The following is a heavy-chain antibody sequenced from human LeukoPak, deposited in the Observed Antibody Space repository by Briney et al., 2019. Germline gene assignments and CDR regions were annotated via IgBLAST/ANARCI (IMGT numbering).Heavy chain of an antibody. D-gene: IGHD6-13*01. J-gene: IGHJ4*02. CDR2: ISGSGGST. CDR1: GFTFSSYA. CDR3: AKDPSKKFVIAAADTGDY. Sequence: GGSLRLSCAASGFTFSSYAMSWVRQAPGKGLEWVSAISGSGGSTYYADSVKGRFTISRDNSKNTLYLQMNSLRAEDTAVYYCAKDPSKKFVIAAADTGDYWGQGTLVVVSS. V-gene: IGHV3-23*01.